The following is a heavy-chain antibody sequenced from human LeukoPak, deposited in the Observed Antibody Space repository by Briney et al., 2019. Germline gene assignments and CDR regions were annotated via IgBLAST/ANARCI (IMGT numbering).Heavy chain of an antibody. CDR1: GYTFTSYG. Sequence: GASVKVSCKASGYTFTSYGISWVRQAPGQGLEWMGWISAYSGNTNYAQKLQGRVTMTTDTSTSTAYMELRSLRSDDTAVYYCARMVQYQLLYCDGFNYYYYMDVWGKGTTVTVSS. CDR3: ARMVQYQLLYCDGFNYYYYMDV. D-gene: IGHD2-2*02. J-gene: IGHJ6*03. V-gene: IGHV1-18*01. CDR2: ISAYSGNT.